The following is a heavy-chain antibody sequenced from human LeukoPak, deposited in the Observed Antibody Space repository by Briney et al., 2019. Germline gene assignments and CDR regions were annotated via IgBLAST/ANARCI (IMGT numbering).Heavy chain of an antibody. V-gene: IGHV1-18*01. Sequence: ASVKVSCKASGYTFTSCGISWVRQAPGQGLEWMGWISAYNGNTNYAQKLQGRVTMTTDTSTSTAYMELRSLRSDDTAVYYCARDSDLGWAVAVTAPFDYWGQGTLVTVSS. CDR3: ARDSDLGWAVAVTAPFDY. J-gene: IGHJ4*02. D-gene: IGHD6-19*01. CDR1: GYTFTSCG. CDR2: ISAYNGNT.